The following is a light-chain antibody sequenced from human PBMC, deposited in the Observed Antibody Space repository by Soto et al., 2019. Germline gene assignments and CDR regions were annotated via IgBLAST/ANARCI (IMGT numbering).Light chain of an antibody. CDR1: QGISSY. J-gene: IGKJ4*01. CDR3: QQLNSYGTRT. V-gene: IGKV1-9*01. CDR2: AAS. Sequence: IQLTQSPSSLSASVGDRVTITCRASQGISSYLAWYQQKPGKAPKLLIYAASTLQSGVPSRFSGSVSETDFTLTISSLQPEDFATYYCQQLNSYGTRTFGGGTKVEIK.